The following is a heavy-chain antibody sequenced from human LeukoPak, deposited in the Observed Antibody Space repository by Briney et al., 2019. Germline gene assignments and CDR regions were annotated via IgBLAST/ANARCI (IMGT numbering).Heavy chain of an antibody. CDR3: ARFVEMATIRD. D-gene: IGHD5-24*01. Sequence: PSETLSLACTVSGGSISSYYWSWIRQPPGKGLEWIGYIYYSGSTNYNPSLKSRVTISVDTSKNQFSLKLSSVTAADTAVYYCARFVEMATIRDWGQGTLVTVSS. V-gene: IGHV4-59*01. CDR1: GGSISSYY. CDR2: IYYSGST. J-gene: IGHJ4*02.